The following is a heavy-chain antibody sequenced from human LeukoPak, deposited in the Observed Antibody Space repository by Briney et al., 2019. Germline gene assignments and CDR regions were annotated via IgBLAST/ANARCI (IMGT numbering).Heavy chain of an antibody. V-gene: IGHV3-23*01. CDR3: AILSWDGRGSFF. CDR2: ISSSGNT. CDR1: GFTFSRSA. D-gene: IGHD2/OR15-2a*01. Sequence: GGSLRLSCAASGFTFSRSAMTWVRQTPGKGLDWVSSISSSGNTYYADSVKGRFTISRDNSKNMLYLQMKSLRADDTAVYFCAILSWDGRGSFFWGQGTLVTVSS. J-gene: IGHJ4*02.